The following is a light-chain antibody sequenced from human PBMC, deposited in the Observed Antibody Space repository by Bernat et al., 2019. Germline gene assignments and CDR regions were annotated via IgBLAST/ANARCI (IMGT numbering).Light chain of an antibody. Sequence: DVVMSQSPLSLPVTPGQPASIFCRSSQSLVDSDGNTYLHWFQQRPGQSPRRLIYKVSNRDAGVPDRFSGSGSGTDFTLKISGVEAEDVGVYYCMQGTRWPWTFGQGTKVEIK. CDR2: KVS. J-gene: IGKJ1*01. CDR1: QSLVDSDGNTY. V-gene: IGKV2-30*01. CDR3: MQGTRWPWT.